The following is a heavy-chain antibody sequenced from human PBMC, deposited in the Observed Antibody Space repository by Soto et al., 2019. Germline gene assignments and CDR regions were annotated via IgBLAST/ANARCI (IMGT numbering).Heavy chain of an antibody. J-gene: IGHJ4*02. D-gene: IGHD3-22*01. CDR3: ASQQRDSISPYYSTFDY. CDR1: GFTFSTFG. CDR2: ISGSGIST. V-gene: IGHV3-23*01. Sequence: GGSLRLSCAASGFTFSTFGMNWVRQAPGKGLEWVSTISGSGISTYYADSVKGRFTISRDNSKNTVHLQMNSLRAEDTAVYYCASQQRDSISPYYSTFDYWGQGALVTVSS.